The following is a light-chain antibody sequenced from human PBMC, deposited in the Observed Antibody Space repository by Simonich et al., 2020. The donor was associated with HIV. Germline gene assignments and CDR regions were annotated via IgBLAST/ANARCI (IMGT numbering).Light chain of an antibody. CDR3: LQHNSYPLT. J-gene: IGKJ4*01. CDR2: AAS. V-gene: IGKV1-5*01. Sequence: DIQMTQSPSTLSASVGVRVTITGRASQSINSWVAWYQPKPGKVPKRLIYAASSLQSGVPSRFSGSGSGTEFTLTISSLQPEDFATYYCLQHNSYPLTFGGGTKVEIK. CDR1: QSINSW.